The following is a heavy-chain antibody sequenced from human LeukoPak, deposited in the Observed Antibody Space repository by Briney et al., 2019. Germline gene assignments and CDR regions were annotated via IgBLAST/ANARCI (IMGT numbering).Heavy chain of an antibody. V-gene: IGHV3-48*03. Sequence: GGSLRLSCAASGFTFSSYDMNWVRQAPGKGLEWVSYISSSGSTKYYADSTKGRLPISRDNAKNTLYLQMSGLRAEDTAIYYCARVSSGSYYILDYWGQGTLVTVSS. CDR3: ARVSSGSYYILDY. J-gene: IGHJ4*02. CDR2: ISSSGSTK. CDR1: GFTFSSYD. D-gene: IGHD1-26*01.